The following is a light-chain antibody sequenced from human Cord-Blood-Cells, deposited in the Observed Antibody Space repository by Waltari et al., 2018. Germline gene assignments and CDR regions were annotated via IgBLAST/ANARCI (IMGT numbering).Light chain of an antibody. Sequence: DIQLTQSPSLLSASVRDRVTITCRASQGISSDLAWYQEKPGQAPKLLIYAASTLQIGVPSRFSGSVSGTEFTLTISSLQPEDFATYYCQQLNSYPYSFGQGTKLEI. CDR2: AAS. J-gene: IGKJ2*03. CDR1: QGISSD. CDR3: QQLNSYPYS. V-gene: IGKV1-9*01.